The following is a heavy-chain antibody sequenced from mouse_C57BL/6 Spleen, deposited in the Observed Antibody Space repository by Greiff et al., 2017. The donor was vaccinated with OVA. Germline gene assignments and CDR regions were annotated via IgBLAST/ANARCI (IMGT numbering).Heavy chain of an antibody. D-gene: IGHD2-2*01. CDR1: GYTFTDYE. Sequence: VQLQQSGAELVRPGASVTLSCKASGYTFTDYEMHWVKQTPVHGLEWIGAIDPETGGTAYNQKFKGKAILTADKSSSTAYMELRSLTSEDSAVYYCTRGSTMVTTRFADWGQGTLVTVSA. V-gene: IGHV1-15*01. CDR2: IDPETGGT. CDR3: TRGSTMVTTRFAD. J-gene: IGHJ3*01.